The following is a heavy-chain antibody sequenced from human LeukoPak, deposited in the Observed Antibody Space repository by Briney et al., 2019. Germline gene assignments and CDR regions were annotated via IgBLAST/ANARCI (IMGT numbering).Heavy chain of an antibody. CDR2: INPNSGGT. CDR1: GYTFTGYY. J-gene: IGHJ4*02. D-gene: IGHD2-21*02. CDR3: AAIGAYCGGDCPPDTDY. V-gene: IGHV1-2*02. Sequence: ASVKVSCKASGYTFTGYYMHWVRQAPGQGLEWMGWINPNSGGTNYAQKFQGRVTMTRDTSISTVYMKLSSLRSEDTAVYYCAAIGAYCGGDCPPDTDYWGQGTLVTVSS.